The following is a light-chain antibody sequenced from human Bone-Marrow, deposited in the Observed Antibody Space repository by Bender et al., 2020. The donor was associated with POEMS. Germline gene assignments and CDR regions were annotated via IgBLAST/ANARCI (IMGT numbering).Light chain of an antibody. Sequence: NFMLTQPHSVSESPGKTVTISCTRSSGNIASNYVQWYQQRPGSSPTTVIYENKQRPSGVPDRFSGSIDSSSNSASLTISGLMTEDEADYYCHSYDSRNFLVFGGGTKLTVL. CDR3: HSYDSRNFLV. CDR2: ENK. V-gene: IGLV6-57*01. J-gene: IGLJ3*02. CDR1: SGNIASNY.